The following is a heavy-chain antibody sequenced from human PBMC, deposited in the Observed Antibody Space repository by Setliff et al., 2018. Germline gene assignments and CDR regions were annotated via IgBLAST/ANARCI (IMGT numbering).Heavy chain of an antibody. D-gene: IGHD3-16*01. CDR1: GYAFTDNN. CDR2: INPKTGGT. J-gene: IGHJ3*01. CDR3: ARSDHLVVDGFDV. V-gene: IGHV1-2*04. Sequence: ASVKVSCKPSGYAFTDNNIHWVRQAPGQGLEWMGWINPKTGGTNLAQKFQGWVSMTRDTSITTAYMELSRLTSDDMAVYFCARSDHLVVDGFDVWGQGTMVTVSS.